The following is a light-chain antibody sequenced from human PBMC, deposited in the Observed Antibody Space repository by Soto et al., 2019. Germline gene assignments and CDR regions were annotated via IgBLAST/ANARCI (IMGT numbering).Light chain of an antibody. J-gene: IGKJ1*01. CDR2: DAS. V-gene: IGKV3-20*01. CDR1: QSVSSSY. Sequence: EIVLTQSPGTLSLSPGERATLSCRASQSVSSSYLAWYQQKPGQAPRLLIYDASSRATGIPDRFSGSGSGTDFTLTISRLEPEDFAVYYCQHEWTFGQGTKVEIK. CDR3: QHEWT.